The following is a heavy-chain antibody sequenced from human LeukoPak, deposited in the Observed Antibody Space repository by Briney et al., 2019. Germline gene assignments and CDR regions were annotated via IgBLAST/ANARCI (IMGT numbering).Heavy chain of an antibody. V-gene: IGHV4-61*02. D-gene: IGHD3-3*01. Sequence: PSETLSLTRTVSGVSISSGSYFWRCIRQPPGRGVVWVGRVYASGSTDYNPSLKSRVTISMDTSKTQFSLKLPSVTASDTAVYVCARVHLEEGLYPDYWGQGTLVTVSS. CDR1: GVSISSGSYF. CDR3: ARVHLEEGLYPDY. J-gene: IGHJ4*02. CDR2: VYASGST.